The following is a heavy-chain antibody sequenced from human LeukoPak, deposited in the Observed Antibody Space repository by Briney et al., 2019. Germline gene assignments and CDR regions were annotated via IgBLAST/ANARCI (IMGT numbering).Heavy chain of an antibody. V-gene: IGHV3-23*01. Sequence: GGSLRLSCAASGFTFSSYAMSWVRQAPGKGRGWVSSISGSGDDTYYADSVKGRFTISRDISRNTLYLQLESLRVEDTAVYYCAKGGTVTRIDYWGQGALVTVSS. J-gene: IGHJ4*02. CDR1: GFTFSSYA. CDR2: ISGSGDDT. CDR3: AKGGTVTRIDY. D-gene: IGHD4-17*01.